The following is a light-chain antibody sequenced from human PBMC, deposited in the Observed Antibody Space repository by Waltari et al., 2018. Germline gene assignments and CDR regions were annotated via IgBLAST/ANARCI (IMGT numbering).Light chain of an antibody. CDR3: QSADSTNTYVI. CDR1: TLPKTY. Sequence: SYELTQPPSVSVSPGQTAKITCSGDTLPKTYAYWYQQKPGQAPVVVIYQDTQRPSGIPERFSGSSSGTTVTLTISDVQAADEAVYHCQSADSTNTYVIFGGGTQLTVL. CDR2: QDT. J-gene: IGLJ2*01. V-gene: IGLV3-25*03.